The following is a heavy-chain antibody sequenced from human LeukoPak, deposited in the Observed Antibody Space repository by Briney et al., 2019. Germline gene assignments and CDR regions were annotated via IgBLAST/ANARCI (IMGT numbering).Heavy chain of an antibody. CDR2: ISWDGDST. Sequence: GGSLRLSCAASGFTFDDYAMHWVRQAPGKGLECVSLISWDGDSTYYSDSVKGRFTISRDNNKNSLYLQMNSLRAEDTAVYYCAGRTEVQDYYMDVWGKGTTVAISS. J-gene: IGHJ6*03. D-gene: IGHD1/OR15-1a*01. CDR3: AGRTEVQDYYMDV. V-gene: IGHV3-43D*03. CDR1: GFTFDDYA.